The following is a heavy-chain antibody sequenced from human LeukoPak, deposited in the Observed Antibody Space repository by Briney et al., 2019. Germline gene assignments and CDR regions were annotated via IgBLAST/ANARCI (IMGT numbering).Heavy chain of an antibody. D-gene: IGHD3-22*01. J-gene: IGHJ4*02. CDR1: GFTFSSYA. V-gene: IGHV3-23*01. Sequence: GGSLRLSCAASGFTFSSYAVSWVRQAPGKGLEWVSAISGDGGSAYYSDSVKGRFTISRDNSKNTLYLQMHSLRAEDTAVYYCAKMGYYESSDFFDYWGQGTLVTVSS. CDR2: ISGDGGSA. CDR3: AKMGYYESSDFFDY.